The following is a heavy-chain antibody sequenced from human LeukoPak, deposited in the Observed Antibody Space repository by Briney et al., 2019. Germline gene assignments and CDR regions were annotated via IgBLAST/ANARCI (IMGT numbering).Heavy chain of an antibody. J-gene: IGHJ3*02. V-gene: IGHV4-61*02. CDR3: ARSGLVFGDAFDI. Sequence: PSQTLSLTCTVSGDSISSGDYYWSWIRQPAGKGLEWIGRMYTSGSTNYNPSLKSRVTMSVDTSKNQFSLKMSSLTAADTAVYYCARSGLVFGDAFDIWGQGTMVTVSS. CDR2: MYTSGST. D-gene: IGHD3-3*01. CDR1: GDSISSGDYY.